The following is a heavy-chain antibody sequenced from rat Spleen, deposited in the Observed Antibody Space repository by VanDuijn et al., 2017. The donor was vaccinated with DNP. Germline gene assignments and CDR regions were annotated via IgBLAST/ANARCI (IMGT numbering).Heavy chain of an antibody. CDR3: AKGPNFGGWSDYFDY. V-gene: IGHV4-2*01. D-gene: IGHD1-11*01. J-gene: IGHJ2*01. CDR2: INKDSSTI. Sequence: EVKLVESGSGLVQPGRSLKLSCAASGFNFNDHWMVWVRQAPGKELEWIGQINKDSSTIHYIPSLKDKSTISRDNAQNTLYLQMNKLGAEDTGNYYCAKGPNFGGWSDYFDYWGQGVMVTVSS. CDR1: GFNFNDHW.